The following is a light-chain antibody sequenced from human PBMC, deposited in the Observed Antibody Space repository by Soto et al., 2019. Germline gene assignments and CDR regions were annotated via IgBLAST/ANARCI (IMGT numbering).Light chain of an antibody. J-gene: IGKJ1*01. CDR2: DAS. CDR3: QQSNNWPPWT. Sequence: EIVLTQSPATLSLSPGERATFSCKASQSVGTSLAWFQQKPGQAPRLLIYDASVRATGIPARFSGSGSGTDFTLTISRIQAEDSAMYYCQQSNNWPPWTFGRGTRVEI. V-gene: IGKV3-11*01. CDR1: QSVGTS.